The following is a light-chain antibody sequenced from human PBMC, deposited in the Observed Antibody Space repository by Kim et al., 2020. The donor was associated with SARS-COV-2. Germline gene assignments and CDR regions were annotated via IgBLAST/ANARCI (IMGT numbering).Light chain of an antibody. CDR3: YSTADNTRGV. Sequence: VSPGQTPRITCSGDVLARKYARWFQQKPGQAPVLVIYIDSERPSGIPERFSGSSSGTTATLTISGSQLEYEADYYCYSTADNTRGVFGTGTKVTVL. V-gene: IGLV3-27*01. CDR2: IDS. J-gene: IGLJ1*01. CDR1: VLARKY.